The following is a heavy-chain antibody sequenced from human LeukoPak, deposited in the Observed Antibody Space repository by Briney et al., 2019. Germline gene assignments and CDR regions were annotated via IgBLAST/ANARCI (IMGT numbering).Heavy chain of an antibody. D-gene: IGHD3-10*01. Sequence: GGSLRLSCAASGFTFSSYAMSWVRQAPGKGLEWVSAISGSGGSTYYADSVKGRFTISRDNSKNTLYLQMNSLRAEDTAVYYCARAPYGSGSYHCVYWGQGTLVTVSS. V-gene: IGHV3-23*01. J-gene: IGHJ4*02. CDR3: ARAPYGSGSYHCVY. CDR2: ISGSGGST. CDR1: GFTFSSYA.